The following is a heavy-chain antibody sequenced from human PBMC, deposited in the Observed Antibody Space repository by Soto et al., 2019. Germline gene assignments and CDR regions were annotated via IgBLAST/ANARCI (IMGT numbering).Heavy chain of an antibody. Sequence: GGSLRLSFASSGFTFRDYPVHWVRQAPGQGLEWVAVISYDGGTQYYADSVKGRFSISRDNSKNTLFLQMNSLRPDDTAVYYCAAPLEQLDYWGQGTLVTVS. V-gene: IGHV3-30*14. D-gene: IGHD1-1*01. CDR2: ISYDGGTQ. CDR3: AAPLEQLDY. CDR1: GFTFRDYP. J-gene: IGHJ4*02.